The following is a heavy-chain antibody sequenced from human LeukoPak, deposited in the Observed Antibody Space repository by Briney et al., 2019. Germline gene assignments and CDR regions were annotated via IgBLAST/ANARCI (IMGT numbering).Heavy chain of an antibody. CDR3: ARHYDYGDYDY. CDR2: IYHSGST. V-gene: IGHV4-38-2*02. Sequence: KASETLSLTCTVSGYSISSGYYWGWIRQPPGKGLEWIGSIYHSGSTYYNPSLKSRVTISVDTSKNQFSLKLSSVTAADTAVYYCARHYDYGDYDYWGQGTLVTVPS. CDR1: GYSISSGYY. D-gene: IGHD4-17*01. J-gene: IGHJ4*02.